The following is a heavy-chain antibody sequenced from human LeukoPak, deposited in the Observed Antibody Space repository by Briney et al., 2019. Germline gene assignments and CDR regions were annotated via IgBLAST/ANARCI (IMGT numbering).Heavy chain of an antibody. V-gene: IGHV5-51*01. Sequence: GESLKISCNAFGYIFTTYWIGWVRQVPGKGLEWMGVIYPGDFRTRYNPSFQGRVTISADQSTSTAFLQLTNLQASDTATYYCACWKMLDPWFGPWGQGTLVTVSS. D-gene: IGHD3-16*01. CDR2: IYPGDFRT. CDR3: ACWKMLDPWFGP. J-gene: IGHJ5*02. CDR1: GYIFTTYW.